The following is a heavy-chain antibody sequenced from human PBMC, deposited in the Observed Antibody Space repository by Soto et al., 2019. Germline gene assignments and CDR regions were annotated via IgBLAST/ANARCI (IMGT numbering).Heavy chain of an antibody. V-gene: IGHV3-23*01. D-gene: IGHD2-2*01. J-gene: IGHJ4*02. Sequence: EVQMLESGGGLVQPGGSLRLSCAASGFTFSSYAMSWVRQAPGKGLEWVSSMSASGGSTYYADSVKGRFTFSRDNSKKTMYMKMNSLRPEDTAVYYCAKGSHFASCGRNSCFDLDSWGQGTLVTVSS. CDR1: GFTFSSYA. CDR2: MSASGGST. CDR3: AKGSHFASCGRNSCFDLDS.